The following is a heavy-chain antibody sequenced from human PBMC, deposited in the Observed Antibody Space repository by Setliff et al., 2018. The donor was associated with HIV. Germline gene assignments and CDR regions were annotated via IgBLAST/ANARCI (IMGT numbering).Heavy chain of an antibody. V-gene: IGHV3-30*02. J-gene: IGHJ4*02. D-gene: IGHD2-8*02. CDR3: AKDFGNTGVFDD. CDR2: IWSDGNK. Sequence: GESLKISCAASGFTFSNYGMHWVRQAPGKGLEWVAVIWSDGNKYYADSVKGRFTISRDISKNTLYLQMNSLRAEDTAVYYCAKDFGNTGVFDDWGQGTQVTVSS. CDR1: GFTFSNYG.